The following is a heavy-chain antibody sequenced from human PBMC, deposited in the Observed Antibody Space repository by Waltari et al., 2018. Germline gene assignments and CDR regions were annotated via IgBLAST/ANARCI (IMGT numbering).Heavy chain of an antibody. CDR1: GFTVSNNY. CDR2: IYSGGST. D-gene: IGHD1-1*01. V-gene: IGHV3-53*01. Sequence: EVQLVESGGGLIQPGGSLRLSCAASGFTVSNNYMSWVRQAPGQGQEWVSLIYSGGSTYYADSVKGRFTISRDNSRNTLYLQMNSLRSEDTAVYYCASFTTKTHWGQGTLVTVSS. CDR3: ASFTTKTH. J-gene: IGHJ4*02.